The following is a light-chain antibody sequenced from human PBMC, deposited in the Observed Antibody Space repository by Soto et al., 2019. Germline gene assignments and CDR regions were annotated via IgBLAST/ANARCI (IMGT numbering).Light chain of an antibody. CDR1: QSLSGRI. CDR2: DAS. Sequence: ETVLTQSPGTLSLSPGERASLSCRASQSLSGRILAWYQQKPGPAPRLLIYDASSRATGIPDRFSGSGSGTDFILTISRLEPEDFAVYYCQQYSTSPHTFGGGTKVEIK. V-gene: IGKV3-20*01. CDR3: QQYSTSPHT. J-gene: IGKJ4*01.